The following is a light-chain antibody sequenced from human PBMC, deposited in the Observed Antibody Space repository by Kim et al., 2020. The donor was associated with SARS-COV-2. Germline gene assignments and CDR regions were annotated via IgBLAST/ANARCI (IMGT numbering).Light chain of an antibody. CDR3: QQYNDWPPDT. CDR2: AAS. Sequence: VMTQSPATLSVSPGERATLSCRATQTVGNNLAWYQQKPGQAPRLIIYAASTRATGIPARFSGSGSRTEFTLTISSLQYEDFAVYYCQQYNDWPPDTFGQGTKLEI. CDR1: QTVGNN. V-gene: IGKV3-15*01. J-gene: IGKJ2*01.